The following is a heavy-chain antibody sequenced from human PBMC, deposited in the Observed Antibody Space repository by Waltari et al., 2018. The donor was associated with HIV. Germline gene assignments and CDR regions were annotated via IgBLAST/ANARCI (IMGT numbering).Heavy chain of an antibody. CDR1: GGSISSGGYS. D-gene: IGHD5-18*01. CDR3: AREGAQGSARIKGKSYNWFDP. J-gene: IGHJ5*02. V-gene: IGHV4-31*03. Sequence: QVQLQESGPGLVKPSQTLSLTCTVSGGSISSGGYSWSWTRQPPGKGLEWIGYIYYSGSTYYNPSLKSRVTISVDTSKNQFSLKLSSVTAADTAVYYCAREGAQGSARIKGKSYNWFDPWGQGTLVTVSS. CDR2: IYYSGST.